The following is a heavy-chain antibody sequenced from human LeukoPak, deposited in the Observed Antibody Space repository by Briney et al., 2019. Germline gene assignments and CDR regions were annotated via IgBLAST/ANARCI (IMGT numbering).Heavy chain of an antibody. CDR1: GYSFTNYW. J-gene: IGHJ4*02. CDR2: IYPGDSDT. D-gene: IGHD4-17*01. CDR3: ASTLYGDYGQIDY. Sequence: GESLKISCKGSGYSFTNYWIGWVRQMPGKGLEWMAIIYPGDSDTRYSPSFQGQVTISADKSINTAYLQWSSLKASDTAMYYCASTLYGDYGQIDYWGQGTLVTVSS. V-gene: IGHV5-51*01.